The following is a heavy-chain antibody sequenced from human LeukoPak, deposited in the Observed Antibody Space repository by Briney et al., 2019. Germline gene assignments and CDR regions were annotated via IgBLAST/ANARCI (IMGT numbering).Heavy chain of an antibody. CDR1: GDNIFNDNAA. V-gene: IGHV6-1*01. Sequence: SQTLSLTCAVSGDNIFNDNAAWNWIRQSPSRGLEWLGKTYYRSKWYYDYAVSMKGRITVTPDTPKNQFSLQLNSVTPDDTAVYYCVRECPAFHVWGLGTMVTVSS. CDR2: TYYRSKWYY. J-gene: IGHJ3*01. CDR3: VRECPAFHV.